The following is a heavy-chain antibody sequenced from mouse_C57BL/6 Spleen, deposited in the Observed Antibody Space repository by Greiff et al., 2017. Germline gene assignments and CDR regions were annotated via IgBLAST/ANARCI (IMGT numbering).Heavy chain of an antibody. Sequence: VQLQQSGAELVRPGTSVKMSCKASGYTFTNYWIGWAKQRPGHGLEWIGDIYPGGGYTNYNEKFKGKATLTADKSSSTAYMQFSSLTSEDSAIYYCARSYSNYYYAMDYWGQGTSVTVSS. D-gene: IGHD2-5*01. CDR1: GYTFTNYW. CDR3: ARSYSNYYYAMDY. V-gene: IGHV1-63*01. CDR2: IYPGGGYT. J-gene: IGHJ4*01.